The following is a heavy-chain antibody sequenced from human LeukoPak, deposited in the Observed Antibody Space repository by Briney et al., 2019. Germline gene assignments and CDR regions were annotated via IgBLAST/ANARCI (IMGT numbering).Heavy chain of an antibody. D-gene: IGHD6-19*01. CDR2: IYYSGST. Sequence: SEALSHTCTVSGGSISSSSYYWGWIRQPPGKGLEWIGSIYYSGSTYYNPSLKSRVTISVDTSKNQFSLKLSSVTAADTAVYYCAREGRIAVAGEVGYYFDYWGQGTLVTVSS. V-gene: IGHV4-39*02. CDR3: AREGRIAVAGEVGYYFDY. CDR1: GGSISSSSYY. J-gene: IGHJ4*02.